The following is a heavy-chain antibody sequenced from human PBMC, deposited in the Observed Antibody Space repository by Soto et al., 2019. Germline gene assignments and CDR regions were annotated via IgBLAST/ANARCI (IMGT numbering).Heavy chain of an antibody. CDR1: GGTFSSYA. Sequence: SVKVSCKASGGTFSSYAISWVRQAPGQGLEWMGGIIPIFGTANYAQKFQGRVTITADKSTSTAYMELSSLRSEDTAVYYCAREVYYDSSGYFDYWGQGTLVTVYS. CDR3: AREVYYDSSGYFDY. J-gene: IGHJ4*02. V-gene: IGHV1-69*06. D-gene: IGHD3-22*01. CDR2: IIPIFGTA.